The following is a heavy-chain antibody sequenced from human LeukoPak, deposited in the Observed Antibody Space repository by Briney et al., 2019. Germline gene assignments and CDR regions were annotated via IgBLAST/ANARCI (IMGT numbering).Heavy chain of an antibody. CDR2: ISYDGSNK. CDR3: ARTPRSSGSDV. Sequence: GRSLRLSCAASGFTFSSYAMHWVRQAPGKGLEWVAVISYDGSNKYYADSVKGRFTISRDNSKNTLYLQMNSLRAEDTAVYYCARTPRSSGSDVWGQGTTVTVSS. D-gene: IGHD6-19*01. CDR1: GFTFSSYA. J-gene: IGHJ6*02. V-gene: IGHV3-30-3*01.